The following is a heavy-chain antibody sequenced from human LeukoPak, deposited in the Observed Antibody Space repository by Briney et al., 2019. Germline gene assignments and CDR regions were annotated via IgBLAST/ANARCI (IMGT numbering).Heavy chain of an antibody. CDR1: GYKFNAYW. Sequence: GESLKISCKGSGYKFNAYWIAWVRQMPGKGLEWLGKIDPSDSYTNYSPSFQGHVTMSTDKSISTAYLQWSNLKASDTAMYYCVRFPYDSGAFDIWGQGTLVTVSS. CDR3: VRFPYDSGAFDI. CDR2: IDPSDSYT. D-gene: IGHD3-10*01. V-gene: IGHV5-10-1*01. J-gene: IGHJ3*02.